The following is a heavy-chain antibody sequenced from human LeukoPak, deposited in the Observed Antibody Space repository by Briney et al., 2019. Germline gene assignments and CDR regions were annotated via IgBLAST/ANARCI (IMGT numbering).Heavy chain of an antibody. CDR3: ARDYDILTGYPGGDFDY. CDR1: GYTFTSYD. D-gene: IGHD3-9*01. CDR2: MNPNSGNT. J-gene: IGHJ4*02. V-gene: IGHV1-8*01. Sequence: ASVKVSCKASGYTFTSYDINWVRQATGQGLEWMGWMNPNSGNTGYAQKFQGRVTMTTDTSTSTAYMELRSLRSDDTAVYYCARDYDILTGYPGGDFDYWGQGTLVTVSS.